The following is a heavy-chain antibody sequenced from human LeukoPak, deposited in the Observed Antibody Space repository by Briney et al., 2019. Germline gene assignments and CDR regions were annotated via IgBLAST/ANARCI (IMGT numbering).Heavy chain of an antibody. CDR3: AKDYCTKGVCSTAAEYYYYMDV. D-gene: IGHD2-8*01. CDR2: ISGSGGTT. V-gene: IGHV3-23*01. CDR1: GFTFSNYA. J-gene: IGHJ6*03. Sequence: PGGSLRLSCAASGFTFSNYAMSWVRQAPGKGLEWVSAISGSGGTTYYADSVKGRFTISRDNSKNTLYLQMNSLRAEDTAVYYCAKDYCTKGVCSTAAEYYYYMDVWGKGTTVTVSS.